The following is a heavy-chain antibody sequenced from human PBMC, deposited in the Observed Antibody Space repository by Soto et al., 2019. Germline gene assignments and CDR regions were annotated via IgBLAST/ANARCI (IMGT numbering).Heavy chain of an antibody. V-gene: IGHV3-21*01. CDR1: GFTFSSYS. D-gene: IGHD2-8*02. CDR3: ARDVNTGEDYYYGMDV. J-gene: IGHJ6*02. CDR2: ISTSSSYI. Sequence: PGGSLRLSCAASGFTFSSYSMNWVRQAPGKGLEWVSSISTSSSYIYYADSVKGRFTISRDNAKNSLYLQMNSLRAEDTAVYYCARDVNTGEDYYYGMDVWGQGTTVTVSS.